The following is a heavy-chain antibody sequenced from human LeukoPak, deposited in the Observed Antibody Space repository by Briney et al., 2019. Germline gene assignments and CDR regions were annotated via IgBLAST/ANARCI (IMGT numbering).Heavy chain of an antibody. CDR2: IYPGDSDT. Sequence: GESLKISCKGSGYRFTSYWIGWVRQMPGKGLEWMGIIYPGDSDTRYSPSFQGQVTISADKSISTAYLQWSSLKASDTAMYYCARQQYYDILTGYYYAFDIWGQGTMVTVS. CDR1: GYRFTSYW. V-gene: IGHV5-51*01. CDR3: ARQQYYDILTGYYYAFDI. J-gene: IGHJ3*02. D-gene: IGHD3-9*01.